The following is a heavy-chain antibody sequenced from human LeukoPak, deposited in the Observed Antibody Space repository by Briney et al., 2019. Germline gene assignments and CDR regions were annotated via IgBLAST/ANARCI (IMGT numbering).Heavy chain of an antibody. CDR3: ARADYKGWFDP. CDR1: GFTFSSYA. Sequence: PGGSLSLSCAASGFTFSSYAMHWVRQAPGKGVEYVSAISSNGGSTYYPNSVKGRFTISRDNSKNTLYLQMGSLRAEDMAVYYCARADYKGWFDPWGQGTLVTVSS. V-gene: IGHV3-64*01. J-gene: IGHJ5*02. CDR2: ISSNGGST. D-gene: IGHD4-11*01.